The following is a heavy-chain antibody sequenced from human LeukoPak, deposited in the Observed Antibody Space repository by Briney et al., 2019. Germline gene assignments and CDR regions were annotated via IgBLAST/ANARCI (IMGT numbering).Heavy chain of an antibody. CDR2: IYYSGST. CDR1: GGSISSSSYY. V-gene: IGHV4-39*07. J-gene: IGHJ6*03. Sequence: SETLSLTCTVSGGSISSSSYYWGWIRQPPGKGLEWIGSIYYSGSTNYNPSLKSRVTISVDTSKNQFSLKLSSVTAADTAVYYCARGSWEPISYAYYYYMDVWGKGTTVTVSS. CDR3: ARGSWEPISYAYYYYMDV. D-gene: IGHD1-26*01.